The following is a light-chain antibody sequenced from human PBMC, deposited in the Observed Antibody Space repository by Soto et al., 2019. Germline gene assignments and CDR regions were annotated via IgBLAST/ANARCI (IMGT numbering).Light chain of an antibody. CDR2: DAS. V-gene: IGKV1-13*02. Sequence: AIQLTQSPSSLSASVGDRVTITCRASQGINSALAWYQQKPGKAPKLLIYDASSLESGVPSRFTGSGSWTDFTLPISSLQPEDFATYYCRQFTSYPLTFGGGTKVEIK. J-gene: IGKJ4*01. CDR3: RQFTSYPLT. CDR1: QGINSA.